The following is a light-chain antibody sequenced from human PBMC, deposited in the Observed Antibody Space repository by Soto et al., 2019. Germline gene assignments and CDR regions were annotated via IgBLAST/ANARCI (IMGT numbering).Light chain of an antibody. CDR3: QQYGSSGT. V-gene: IGKV3-20*01. Sequence: EVGTTQSPATLSVSPGGRATLSCRASQSVSNNYLAWYQQKPGQAPRLLIYGASNRATGIPDRFSGSGSGTDFTLTISRLEPEDFAVYYCQQYGSSGTFGQGTKVDI. CDR2: GAS. CDR1: QSVSNNY. J-gene: IGKJ1*01.